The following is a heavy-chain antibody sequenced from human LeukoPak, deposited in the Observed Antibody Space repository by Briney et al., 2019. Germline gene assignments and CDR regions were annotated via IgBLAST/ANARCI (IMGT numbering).Heavy chain of an antibody. V-gene: IGHV3-74*01. J-gene: IGHJ4*02. D-gene: IGHD1-26*01. CDR1: GFTFRTYW. CDR3: GRDLGGRSGY. CDR2: INEDGSIT. Sequence: GGSLRLSCAVSGFTFRTYWMHWVRQVPGEGLVWVSRINEDGSITDYADSVKGRFSISRDNAKNTLYLQMNSLRAEDTAVYYCGRDLGGRSGYWGQGTLVTVSS.